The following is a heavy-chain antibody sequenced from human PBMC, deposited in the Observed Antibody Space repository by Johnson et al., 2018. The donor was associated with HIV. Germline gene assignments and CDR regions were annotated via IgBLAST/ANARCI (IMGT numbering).Heavy chain of an antibody. CDR1: GFMFSDYW. CDR2: IKQDGSEK. Sequence: EVQLVESGGDVVQPERSLRLSCVASGFMFSDYWMTWVRQAPGKGLEWVANIKQDGSEKYYLDSVKGRFTISRDNAKSSLYLYMNRLRTDDTAVYYCVRGWHTSGRCDVFDIWGQGTTVIVSS. D-gene: IGHD6-19*01. J-gene: IGHJ3*02. V-gene: IGHV3-7*02. CDR3: VRGWHTSGRCDVFDI.